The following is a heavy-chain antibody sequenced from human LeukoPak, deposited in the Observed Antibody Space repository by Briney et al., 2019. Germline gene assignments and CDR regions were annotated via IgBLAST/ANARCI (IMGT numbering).Heavy chain of an antibody. Sequence: ASVKVSCKASGYTFTGYYMHLVRQAPGQGLEWMGRINPNSGGTNYAQKFQGRVTMTRDTSISTAYMELSRLRSDDTAVYYCARDTLYDSSGYDYWGQGTLVTVSS. CDR2: INPNSGGT. D-gene: IGHD3-22*01. J-gene: IGHJ4*02. V-gene: IGHV1-2*06. CDR1: GYTFTGYY. CDR3: ARDTLYDSSGYDY.